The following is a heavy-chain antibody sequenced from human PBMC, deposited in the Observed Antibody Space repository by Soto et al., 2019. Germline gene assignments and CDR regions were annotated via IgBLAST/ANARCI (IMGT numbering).Heavy chain of an antibody. J-gene: IGHJ6*02. CDR2: ISSSSSTI. CDR1: GFTFSSYS. V-gene: IGHV3-48*02. Sequence: EVQLVESGGGLVQPGGSLRLSCAASGFTFSSYSMKWVRQAPGKGLEWVSYISSSSSTIYYADSVKGRFTISRDNAKNSLYLQMNSLRDEDTAVYYCARLPYYYYGMDVWGQGPTVTVSS. CDR3: ARLPYYYYGMDV.